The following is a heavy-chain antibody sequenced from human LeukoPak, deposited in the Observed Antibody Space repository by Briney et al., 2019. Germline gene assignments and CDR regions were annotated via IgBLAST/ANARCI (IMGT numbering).Heavy chain of an antibody. V-gene: IGHV4-38-2*01. J-gene: IGHJ5*02. Sequence: PSETLSLTCAVSGYSIGSGYHWGWIRQPPGKGLEWIGSIYHSGSTYYNPSLKSRVTVSLDTSKNQFSLNLTPVTAADTAVYYCARAPTSSNYHWFDPWGQGTLVTVSS. CDR2: IYHSGST. D-gene: IGHD4-11*01. CDR3: ARAPTSSNYHWFDP. CDR1: GYSIGSGYH.